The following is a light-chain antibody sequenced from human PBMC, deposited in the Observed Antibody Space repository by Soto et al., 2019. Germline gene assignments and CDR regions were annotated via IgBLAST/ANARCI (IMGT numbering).Light chain of an antibody. CDR3: QQYSKWPIT. CDR1: QSVNIN. CDR2: GIS. V-gene: IGKV3-15*01. J-gene: IGKJ5*01. Sequence: MVMTQSPAILSVSPGESATLSCRASQSVNINYLAWYQQHPCQPPRLLIYGISTRATGIPARFSGSGSGTEFSLTISSLQSEDFAVYYCQQYSKWPITFGQGTRLEIK.